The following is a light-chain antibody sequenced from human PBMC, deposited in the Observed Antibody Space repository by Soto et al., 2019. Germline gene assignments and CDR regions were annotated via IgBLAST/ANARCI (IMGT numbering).Light chain of an antibody. V-gene: IGLV2-14*01. CDR3: SSHTSGSTRV. CDR1: SGDVGGYDY. CDR2: EVT. Sequence: QSVLPQPASVSGSPGQSIAISCTGTSGDVGGYDYVSWYQQHPDKAPKLMIYEVTKRPSWVSNRFSGSKSGNTASLTISGLQPEDEADYYCSSHTSGSTRVFGSGTKVPS. J-gene: IGLJ1*01.